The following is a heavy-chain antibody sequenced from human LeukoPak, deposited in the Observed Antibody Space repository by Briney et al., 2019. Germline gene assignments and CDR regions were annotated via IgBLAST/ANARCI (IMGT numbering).Heavy chain of an antibody. V-gene: IGHV1-8*02. J-gene: IGHJ4*02. D-gene: IGHD3-9*01. Sequence: RASVKVSCKASGYTFTSYDINWVRQATGQGLEWMGWMNPNSGNTGYAQKFQGRVTMTRNTSISTAYMELSSLRSEDTAVYYCARGYGYYDILTGSLGYWGQGTLVTVSS. CDR1: GYTFTSYD. CDR2: MNPNSGNT. CDR3: ARGYGYYDILTGSLGY.